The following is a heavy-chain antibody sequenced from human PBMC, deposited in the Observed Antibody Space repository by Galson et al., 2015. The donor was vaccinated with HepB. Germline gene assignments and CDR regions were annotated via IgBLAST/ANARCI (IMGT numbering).Heavy chain of an antibody. Sequence: QSGAEVKKPGESLKISCEVIGSNFDDFWIAWVRQMPGKGLEWMGIIYPDDSDTRFSPSFQGQVTISVDKSIATAYLQWDSLKASDTAIYYCARPASERTILYYFDFWGQGTQVIVSA. V-gene: IGHV5-51*03. CDR2: IYPDDSDT. CDR3: ARPASERTILYYFDF. D-gene: IGHD2/OR15-2a*01. CDR1: GSNFDDFW. J-gene: IGHJ4*02.